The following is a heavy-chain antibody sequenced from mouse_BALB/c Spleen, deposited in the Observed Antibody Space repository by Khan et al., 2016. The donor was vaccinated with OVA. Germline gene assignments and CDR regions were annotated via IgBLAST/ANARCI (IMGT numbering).Heavy chain of an antibody. CDR1: GFTLISYG. CDR3: ARDDGNDVDGMDY. D-gene: IGHD2-2*01. CDR2: IWAGGST. Sequence: QVQLKESGPGLVAPSQSLSINCTVSGFTLISYGVHWVRQSPGKGLAWLGIIWAGGSTNYNSALMARLSISKDNSKSQVFLKMNSLQTDDTAMYYCARDDGNDVDGMDYWGQGTSVTVSS. J-gene: IGHJ4*01. V-gene: IGHV2-9*02.